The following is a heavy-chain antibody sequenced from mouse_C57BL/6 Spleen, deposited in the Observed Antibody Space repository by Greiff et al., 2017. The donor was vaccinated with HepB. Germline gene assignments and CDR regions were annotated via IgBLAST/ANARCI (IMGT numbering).Heavy chain of an antibody. J-gene: IGHJ2*01. CDR2: ISYDGSN. V-gene: IGHV3-6*01. Sequence: VQLKESGPGLVKPSQSLSLTCSVTGYSITSGYYWNWIRQFPGNKLEWMGYISYDGSNNYNPSLKNRISITRDTSKNQFFLKLNSVTTEDTATYYCASHPEDYWGQGTTLTVSS. CDR3: ASHPEDY. CDR1: GYSITSGYY.